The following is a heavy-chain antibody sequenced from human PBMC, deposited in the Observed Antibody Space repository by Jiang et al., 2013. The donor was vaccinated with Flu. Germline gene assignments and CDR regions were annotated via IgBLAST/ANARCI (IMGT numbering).Heavy chain of an antibody. J-gene: IGHJ4*02. V-gene: IGHV3-33*03. D-gene: IGHD2-21*01. CDR2: IYHDGRNK. CDR1: GFTFSTYA. Sequence: QLVESGGGVVQPGGSLRLSCAASGFTFSTYAMQWVRQAPGKGLEWVAVIYHDGRNKYYADSVKGRFTISRDNSKNTLYLQMNSLSAEDTAVYYCVKEGLGYGILTGDIKRGYFDCWGQGTLVTVSS. CDR3: VKEGLGYGILTGDIKRGYFDC.